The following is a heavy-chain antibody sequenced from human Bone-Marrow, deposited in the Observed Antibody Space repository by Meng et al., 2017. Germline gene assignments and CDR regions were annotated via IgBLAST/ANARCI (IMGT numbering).Heavy chain of an antibody. D-gene: IGHD3-10*01. CDR2: ISSSGSTI. J-gene: IGHJ4*02. Sequence: GESLKISCAASGFTFSSYEMNWVRQAPGKGLEWVSYISSSGSTIYYADPVKGQFTISRDNAKNSLYLQMNSLGAEDTAVYYCARDRSVRVRGVIRGEGLVPFYYWGQGTLVTVSS. CDR3: ARDRSVRVRGVIRGEGLVPFYY. CDR1: GFTFSSYE. V-gene: IGHV3-48*03.